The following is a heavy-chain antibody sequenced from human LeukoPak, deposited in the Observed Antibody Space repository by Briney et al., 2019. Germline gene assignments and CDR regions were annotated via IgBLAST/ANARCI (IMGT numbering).Heavy chain of an antibody. Sequence: GGSLRLSCAVSGFTFSSSAMSWVRQAPEKGLEWVAAISGSGASTYYADSVEARFTIPRDNSKSTLYLQMNSLRADDTAVYYCAKVSSGIIDDWGQGTLVTVSS. CDR1: GFTFSSSA. J-gene: IGHJ4*02. D-gene: IGHD1-26*01. CDR3: AKVSSGIIDD. V-gene: IGHV3-23*01. CDR2: ISGSGAST.